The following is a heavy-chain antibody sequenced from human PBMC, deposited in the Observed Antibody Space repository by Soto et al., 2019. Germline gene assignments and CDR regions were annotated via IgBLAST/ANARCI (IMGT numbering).Heavy chain of an antibody. D-gene: IGHD3-22*01. CDR2: INPNSGGT. CDR1: GYTFTGYY. Sequence: ASVKVSCKASGYTFTGYYMHWVRQAPGQGLEWMGWINPNSGGTNYAQKFQGRVTMTRDTSISTAYMELSRLRSDDTAVYYCARSITMIVVVGGYWGQGTLVTVSS. CDR3: ARSITMIVVVGGY. J-gene: IGHJ4*02. V-gene: IGHV1-2*02.